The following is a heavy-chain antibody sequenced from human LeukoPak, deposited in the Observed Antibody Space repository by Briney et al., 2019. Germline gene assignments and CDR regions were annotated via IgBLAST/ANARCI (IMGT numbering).Heavy chain of an antibody. D-gene: IGHD5-18*01. CDR3: ATSRRYSYGYGY. CDR1: GYTFTDYY. Sequence: GASVKISCKASGYTFTDYYMHWVQQAPGKGLEWMGRVDPEDGETIYAEKFQGSVTITADTSTDTAYMELSSLRSEDTAVYYCATSRRYSYGYGYWGQGTLVTVSS. J-gene: IGHJ4*02. V-gene: IGHV1-69-2*01. CDR2: VDPEDGET.